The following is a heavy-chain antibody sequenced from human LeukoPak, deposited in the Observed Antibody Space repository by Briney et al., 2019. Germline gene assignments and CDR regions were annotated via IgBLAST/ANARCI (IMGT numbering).Heavy chain of an antibody. CDR1: GGSISSYY. J-gene: IGHJ3*02. Sequence: SETLSLTCTVSGGSISSYYWSWIRQPPGKGLEWIGYVYYSGSTNYNPSLKSRVTISVDTSKNQFSLKLSSVTAADTAVYYCAMTSGSYFMDAFDIWGQGTMVTVSS. CDR3: AMTSGSYFMDAFDI. CDR2: VYYSGST. D-gene: IGHD1-26*01. V-gene: IGHV4-59*08.